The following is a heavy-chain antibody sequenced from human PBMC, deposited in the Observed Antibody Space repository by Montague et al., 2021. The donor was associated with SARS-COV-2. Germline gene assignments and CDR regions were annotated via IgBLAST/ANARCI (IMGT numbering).Heavy chain of an antibody. CDR3: SRDSSFGGYYQERYGMDV. V-gene: IGHV3-33*01. CDR1: GFTFSQYG. CDR2: IWYDGSNQ. J-gene: IGHJ6*02. D-gene: IGHD3-3*01. Sequence: YRSLSFSASGFTFSQYGMHWVRQAPGTGLEWLAVIWYDGSNQYYVDSVKARFTISRHDSKNTLYLQMNSLRVEDKAVYYCSRDSSFGGYYQERYGMDVWGQGTTVTVSS.